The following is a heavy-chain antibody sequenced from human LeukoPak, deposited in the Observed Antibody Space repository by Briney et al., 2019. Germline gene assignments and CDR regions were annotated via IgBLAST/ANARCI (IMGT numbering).Heavy chain of an antibody. V-gene: IGHV3-23*01. CDR2: ISGSGGST. J-gene: IGHJ3*02. Sequence: GGSLRLSYAASGFTFSSYAMSWVRQAPGKGLEWVSAISGSGGSTYYADSVKGRFTISRDNSKNTLYLQMNSLRAEDTAVYYCAKDGSFARYSSSWYMLSAFDIWGQGTMVTVSS. CDR3: AKDGSFARYSSSWYMLSAFDI. D-gene: IGHD6-13*01. CDR1: GFTFSSYA.